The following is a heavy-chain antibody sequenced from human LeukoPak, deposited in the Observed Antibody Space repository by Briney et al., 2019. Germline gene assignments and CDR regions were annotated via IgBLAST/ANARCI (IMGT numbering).Heavy chain of an antibody. CDR1: RFTFSSYA. J-gene: IGHJ3*02. CDR2: IYSGGST. V-gene: IGHV3-53*01. D-gene: IGHD3-10*01. CDR3: ARAMVDDAFDI. Sequence: GRSLRLSCAASRFTFSSYAMSWVRQAPGKGLEWVSVIYSGGSTYYADSVKGRFTISRDNSKNTLYLQMNSLRAEDTAVYYCARAMVDDAFDIWGQGTMVTVSS.